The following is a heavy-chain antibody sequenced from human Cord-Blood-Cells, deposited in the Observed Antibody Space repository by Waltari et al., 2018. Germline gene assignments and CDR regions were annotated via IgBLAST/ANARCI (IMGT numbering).Heavy chain of an antibody. J-gene: IGHJ5*02. CDR3: ARGRIFGVVIEGWFDP. Sequence: QLQLQESGPGLVKPSETLSLTCTVSGGSISSSSYYWGGIRQPPGKGLEWIGSIYYSGSTYYNPSLKSRVTISVDTSKNQFSLKLSSVTAADTAVYYCARGRIFGVVIEGWFDPWGQGTLVTVSS. V-gene: IGHV4-39*01. CDR1: GGSISSSSYY. CDR2: IYYSGST. D-gene: IGHD3-3*01.